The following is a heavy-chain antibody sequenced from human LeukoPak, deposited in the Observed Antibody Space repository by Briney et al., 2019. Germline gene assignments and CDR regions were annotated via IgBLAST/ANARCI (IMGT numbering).Heavy chain of an antibody. CDR1: GGSISSYF. CDR2: IFYSGST. Sequence: PSETLSLTCTVSGGSISSYFWSWIRQPPGKGLEWIGYIFYSGSTNYSPSLKSRVTISVDTSKNQFSLKVSSVTAADTAVYYCARGKRLDYWGQGTLVTVSS. V-gene: IGHV4-59*01. CDR3: ARGKRLDY. J-gene: IGHJ4*02.